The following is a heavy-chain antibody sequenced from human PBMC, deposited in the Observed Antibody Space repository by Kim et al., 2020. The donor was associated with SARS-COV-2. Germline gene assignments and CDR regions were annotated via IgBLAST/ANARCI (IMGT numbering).Heavy chain of an antibody. Sequence: GGSLRLSCAASGFTFSSYSMNWVRQAPGKGLEWVSSISSSSSYIYYADSVKGRFTISRDNAKNSLYLQMNSLRAEDTAVYYCAREPETYCSSTSCPPDGQEFDYWGQGTLVTVSS. CDR2: ISSSSSYI. D-gene: IGHD2-2*01. J-gene: IGHJ4*02. CDR1: GFTFSSYS. CDR3: AREPETYCSSTSCPPDGQEFDY. V-gene: IGHV3-21*01.